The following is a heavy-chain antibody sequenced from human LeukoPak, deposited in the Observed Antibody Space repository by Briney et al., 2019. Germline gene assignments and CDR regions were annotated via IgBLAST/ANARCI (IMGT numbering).Heavy chain of an antibody. CDR1: GFTFDDYA. Sequence: GGSLRLSCAASGFTFDDYAMHWVRQAPGKGLEWVSLISWDGGSTYYADSVKGRFTISRDNSKNSLYLQMNSLRAEDTALYYCAKDIGAAAGYYYYYMDVWGKGTTVTVSS. CDR3: AKDIGAAAGYYYYYMDV. J-gene: IGHJ6*03. CDR2: ISWDGGST. D-gene: IGHD6-13*01. V-gene: IGHV3-43D*03.